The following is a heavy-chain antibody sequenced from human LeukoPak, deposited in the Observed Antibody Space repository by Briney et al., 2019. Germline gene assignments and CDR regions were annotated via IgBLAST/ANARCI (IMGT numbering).Heavy chain of an antibody. Sequence: PSETLSLTCTVSGGSISSYYWSWIRQPPGKGLEWIGYIYTSGSTNYNPSLKSRVTKSVDTSKNQFSLKLSSVTAADTAVYYCARTTDGYFDYWGQGTLVTVSS. J-gene: IGHJ4*02. CDR2: IYTSGST. V-gene: IGHV4-4*09. D-gene: IGHD4-11*01. CDR3: ARTTDGYFDY. CDR1: GGSISSYY.